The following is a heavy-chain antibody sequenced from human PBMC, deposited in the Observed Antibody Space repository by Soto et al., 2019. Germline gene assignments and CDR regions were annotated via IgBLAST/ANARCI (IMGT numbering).Heavy chain of an antibody. Sequence: EVQLVESGGGLVKPGGSLRLSCAASGFTFSSYSMNWVRQAPGKGLEWVSSISSSSSYIYYADSVKGRFTISRDNAKNSLELQMNSLRAEDTAVYYCARDDFWSGYSPDAFDIWGQGTMVTVSS. D-gene: IGHD3-3*01. CDR1: GFTFSSYS. V-gene: IGHV3-21*01. J-gene: IGHJ3*02. CDR3: ARDDFWSGYSPDAFDI. CDR2: ISSSSSYI.